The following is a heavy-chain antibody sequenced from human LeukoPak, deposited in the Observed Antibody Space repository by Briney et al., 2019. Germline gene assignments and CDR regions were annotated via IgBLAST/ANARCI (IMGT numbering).Heavy chain of an antibody. V-gene: IGHV4-4*07. Sequence: SETLSLTCTASGASIRSYYWSWLRQPAGKGLEWIGRIVPSGITNYNPSLESRVTMSVDTSKNRFSLNLKSVTAADTAVYYCAKEGAAPGPDFDYWGQGILVIVSS. J-gene: IGHJ4*02. CDR2: IVPSGIT. D-gene: IGHD6-13*01. CDR1: GASIRSYY. CDR3: AKEGAAPGPDFDY.